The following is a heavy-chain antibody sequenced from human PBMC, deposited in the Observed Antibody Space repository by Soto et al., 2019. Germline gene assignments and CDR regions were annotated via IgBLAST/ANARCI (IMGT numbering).Heavy chain of an antibody. CDR3: ERYFCRVQGPNWLDP. V-gene: IGHV4-39*01. CDR1: GGSLSRNNYY. Sequence: SETLSLSCTVSGGSLSRNNYYWAWIRQPPGKGLEWIGTFYYSGTTYYNPSLRSRVSISGDTSKKQFSLNLSSMTAADTAVYYCERYFCRVQGPNWLDPWGQGTLVTVYS. D-gene: IGHD3-3*01. J-gene: IGHJ5*02. CDR2: FYYSGTT.